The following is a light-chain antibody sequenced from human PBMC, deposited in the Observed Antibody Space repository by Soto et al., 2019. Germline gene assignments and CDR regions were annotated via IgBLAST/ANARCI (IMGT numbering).Light chain of an antibody. Sequence: QSVLTQPPSVSGAPGQRVTISCTGSSSNIGAGYDVHWYQQLPGTAPKLLISGNNNRPSGVPDRFSGSKSGTSASLAITGLQAEDVADYYCQSYDSSVSKVVFGGGTKLTVL. CDR1: SSNIGAGYD. CDR2: GNN. CDR3: QSYDSSVSKVV. V-gene: IGLV1-40*01. J-gene: IGLJ2*01.